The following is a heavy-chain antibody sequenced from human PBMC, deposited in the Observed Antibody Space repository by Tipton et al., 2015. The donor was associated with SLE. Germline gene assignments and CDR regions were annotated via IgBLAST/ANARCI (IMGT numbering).Heavy chain of an antibody. Sequence: TLSLTCAVSGGSINAYYWTWIRQPAGKGLEWIGRLYTSGNTNDNPSLKSRVTMSVDTSKNQFSLRLNSVTAADTAVYYCARQSMAARPDFDFWGQGTLVTVSS. D-gene: IGHD6-6*01. CDR2: LYTSGNT. J-gene: IGHJ4*02. V-gene: IGHV4-4*07. CDR1: GGSINAYY. CDR3: ARQSMAARPDFDF.